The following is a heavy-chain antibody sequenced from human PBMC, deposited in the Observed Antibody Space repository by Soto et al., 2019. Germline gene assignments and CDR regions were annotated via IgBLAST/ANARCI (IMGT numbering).Heavy chain of an antibody. V-gene: IGHV3-30-3*01. CDR2: ISYDGTSE. D-gene: IGHD3-10*01. CDR1: GFTFSSYP. CDR3: LRDYSGWFDF. Sequence: QVQLVESGGGVVQPGRSLRLSCAASGFTFSSYPIHWVRQAPGKGLEWVGSISYDGTSEDFADSLRGRLTLSRDNSKNMLWLQMNSLRSEDTAVYYCLRDYSGWFDFWGQGTLVTVSS. J-gene: IGHJ5*01.